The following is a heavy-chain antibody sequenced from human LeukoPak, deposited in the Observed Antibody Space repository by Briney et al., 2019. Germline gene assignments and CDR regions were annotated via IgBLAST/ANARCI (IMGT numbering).Heavy chain of an antibody. J-gene: IGHJ6*02. D-gene: IGHD2-2*02. V-gene: IGHV4-34*01. CDR3: ARASDSVPATIIAMDV. CDR1: GVSFSGYY. Sequence: SETLSLTCAVYGVSFSGYYWSWIRQPPGKGLEWIGEINHSGSTNYNPSLKSRVTISVDTSKKQFSLKLSSVTAADTAVYYCARASDSVPATIIAMDVWGQGTTVTVSS. CDR2: INHSGST.